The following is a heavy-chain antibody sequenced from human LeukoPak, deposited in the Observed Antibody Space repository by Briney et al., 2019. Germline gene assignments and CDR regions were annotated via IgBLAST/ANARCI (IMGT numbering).Heavy chain of an antibody. V-gene: IGHV4-39*07. CDR2: IYYSGST. CDR1: GGSISSSSYY. J-gene: IGHJ5*02. CDR3: ARDPTYGVRGVINWFDP. Sequence: SETLSLTCTVSGGSISSSSYYWGWIRQPPGKGLEWIGSIYYSGSTYYNPSLKSRVTISVDTSKNQFSLKLSSVTAADTAVYYCARDPTYGVRGVINWFDPWGQGTLVTVSS. D-gene: IGHD3-10*01.